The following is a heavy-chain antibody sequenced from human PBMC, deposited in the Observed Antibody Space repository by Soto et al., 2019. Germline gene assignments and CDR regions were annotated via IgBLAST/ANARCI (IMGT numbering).Heavy chain of an antibody. J-gene: IGHJ5*02. CDR2: INIGNGNT. D-gene: IGHD2-15*01. Sequence: ASVKVSCKASGYTFTYYPIHWVRQAPGQRLEWMGWINIGNGNTTSSQKFQDRVTITRETSASTAYMELTSLRSEDTAVYYCAREPLCGGRCYDNYFDPWGQGTLVTVSS. CDR3: AREPLCGGRCYDNYFDP. V-gene: IGHV1-3*04. CDR1: GYTFTYYP.